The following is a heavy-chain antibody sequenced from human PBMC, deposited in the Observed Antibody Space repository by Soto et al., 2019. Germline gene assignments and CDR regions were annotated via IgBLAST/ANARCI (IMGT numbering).Heavy chain of an antibody. V-gene: IGHV3-30*18. D-gene: IGHD3-10*01. J-gene: IGHJ4*02. CDR3: AKGRTGLLWFGEPPKI. CDR1: GFTFSSYG. CDR2: ISYDGSNK. Sequence: QVQLVESGGGVVQPGRSLRLSCAASGFTFSSYGMHWVRQAPGKGLEWVAVISYDGSNKYYADSVKGRFTISRDNSKNTLYLQMNSLSAEDTAVYYCAKGRTGLLWFGEPPKIWGQGTLVPVSS.